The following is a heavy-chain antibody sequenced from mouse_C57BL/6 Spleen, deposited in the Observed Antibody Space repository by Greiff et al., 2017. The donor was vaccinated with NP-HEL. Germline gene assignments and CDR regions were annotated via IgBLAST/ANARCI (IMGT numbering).Heavy chain of an antibody. CDR3: ARFVDGYYSFFDG. CDR2: IDPSDSET. CDR1: GYTFTSYW. V-gene: IGHV1-52*01. D-gene: IGHD2-3*01. J-gene: IGHJ2*01. Sequence: QVQLQQPGAELVRPGSSVKLSCKASGYTFTSYWMHWVKQRPIQGLEWIGNIDPSDSETHYNQKFKDKATLTVDKSSSTAYMQLSSLTSEDSAVYYCARFVDGYYSFFDGWGQGTTLTVSS.